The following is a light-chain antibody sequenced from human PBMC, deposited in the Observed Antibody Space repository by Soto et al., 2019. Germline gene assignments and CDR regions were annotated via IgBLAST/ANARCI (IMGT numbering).Light chain of an antibody. V-gene: IGKV3-20*01. CDR1: QSVGSKS. Sequence: EIVLTQSPGTLSLSPGERATLSCRASQSVGSKSLAWYQQKSGQAPRLVVYGASSRATGIPDRFSGSGSGTDFTLTSSRLEPEDLAVYYCHQYPYKQPFGQGTKGEI. CDR3: HQYPYKQP. CDR2: GAS. J-gene: IGKJ1*01.